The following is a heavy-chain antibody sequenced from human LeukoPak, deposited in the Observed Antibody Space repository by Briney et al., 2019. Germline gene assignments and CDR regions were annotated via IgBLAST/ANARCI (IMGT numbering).Heavy chain of an antibody. CDR1: GFTFSSYA. D-gene: IGHD2-2*02. V-gene: IGHV3-30-3*01. CDR3: AREALPYCSSTSCYTIYYYGMDV. Sequence: PGGSLRLSCAASGFTFSSYAMHWVRQAPGKGLEWVAVISYDGSNKYYADSVKGRFTISRDNSKNTLYLQMNSLRAEDTAVYCCAREALPYCSSTSCYTIYYYGMDVWGQGTTVTVSS. J-gene: IGHJ6*02. CDR2: ISYDGSNK.